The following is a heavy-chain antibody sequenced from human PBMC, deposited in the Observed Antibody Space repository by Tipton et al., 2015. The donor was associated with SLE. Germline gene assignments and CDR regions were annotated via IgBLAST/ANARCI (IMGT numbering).Heavy chain of an antibody. CDR1: GFTFSSSA. CDR2: ISGSGGST. V-gene: IGHV3-23*01. D-gene: IGHD3-10*01. CDR3: TTDVYYGSGSYPDDY. J-gene: IGHJ4*02. Sequence: SLRLSCAASGFTFSSSAMSWVRQAPGKGLEWVSAISGSGGSTYYADSVKGRFTISRDNSKNTLYLQMNSLKTEDTAVYYCTTDVYYGSGSYPDDYWGQGTLVTVSS.